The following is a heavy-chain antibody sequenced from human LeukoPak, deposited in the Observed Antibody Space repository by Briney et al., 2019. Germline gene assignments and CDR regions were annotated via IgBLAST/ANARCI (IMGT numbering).Heavy chain of an antibody. CDR3: ARVLPYYYDSRVDAFDI. CDR2: IYYSVST. Sequence: PSQTLSLTCTVSGGSISSGGYYWSWIRQHPGKGLEWIGYIYYSVSTYYNPSLKSRVTISVDTSKNQFSLKLSSVTAADTAVYYCARVLPYYYDSRVDAFDIWGQGTMVTVSS. CDR1: GGSISSGGYY. J-gene: IGHJ3*02. D-gene: IGHD3-22*01. V-gene: IGHV4-31*03.